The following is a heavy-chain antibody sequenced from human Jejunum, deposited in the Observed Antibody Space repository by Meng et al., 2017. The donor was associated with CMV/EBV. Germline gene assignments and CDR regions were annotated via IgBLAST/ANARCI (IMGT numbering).Heavy chain of an antibody. Sequence: EVQLVCTGDNLVPPRGSLGLSCAASGFTVSTHYMSWVRQAPGEGLEWVSDLYSGGNTYYADSVKGRFTLSRDNSKNTLYLQMSSLGVEDTAVYYCAKNYDFPDWGQGTLVTVSS. D-gene: IGHD3-3*01. J-gene: IGHJ4*02. CDR1: GFTVSTHY. CDR3: AKNYDFPD. V-gene: IGHV3-66*01. CDR2: LYSGGNT.